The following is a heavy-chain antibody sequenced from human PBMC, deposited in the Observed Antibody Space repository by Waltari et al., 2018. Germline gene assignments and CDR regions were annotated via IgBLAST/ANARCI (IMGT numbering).Heavy chain of an antibody. J-gene: IGHJ4*02. D-gene: IGHD2-2*01. Sequence: EVQLLESGGGLVQPGGSLRLSCAASGFTFSSYAMSWVRQAPGKGLEWVSVIYSGGSTYSADSVKGRFTISRDNSKTTLYLQMNSLRAEDTAVYYCAKELVVVPAAIGSYDYWGQGTLVTVSS. CDR2: IYSGGST. CDR1: GFTFSSYA. V-gene: IGHV3-23*03. CDR3: AKELVVVPAAIGSYDY.